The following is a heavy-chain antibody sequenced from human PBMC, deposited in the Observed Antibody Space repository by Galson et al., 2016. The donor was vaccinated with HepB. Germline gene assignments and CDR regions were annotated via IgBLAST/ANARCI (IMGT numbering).Heavy chain of an antibody. CDR1: GYSFPSYW. Sequence: QSGAEVKKPGESLRISCKGSGYSFPSYWISWVRQMPGKGLEWMGRIDPSDSSTNYSPSFQGHVTISADKSISTAYLQWSSLKASDTAMYYCARHRYYYDSSGYYYALGYWGLGTLVTVSS. V-gene: IGHV5-10-1*01. CDR2: IDPSDSST. J-gene: IGHJ4*02. CDR3: ARHRYYYDSSGYYYALGY. D-gene: IGHD3-22*01.